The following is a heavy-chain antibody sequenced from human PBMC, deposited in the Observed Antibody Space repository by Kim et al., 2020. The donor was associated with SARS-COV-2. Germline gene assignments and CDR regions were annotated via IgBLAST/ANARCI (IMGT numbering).Heavy chain of an antibody. D-gene: IGHD3-10*01. CDR1: GFTFSSYA. V-gene: IGHV3-64D*09. Sequence: GGSLRLSCSASGFTFSSYAMHWVRQAPGKGLEYVSAISSNGGSTYYADSVKGRFTISRDNSKNTLYLQMSSLRAEDTAVYYCVKNYGSGSYYIREGVFAYWGQGTLVTVSS. CDR3: VKNYGSGSYYIREGVFAY. J-gene: IGHJ4*02. CDR2: ISSNGGST.